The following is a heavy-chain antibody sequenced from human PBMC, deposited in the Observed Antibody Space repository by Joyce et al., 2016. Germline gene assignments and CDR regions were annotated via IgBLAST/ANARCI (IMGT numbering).Heavy chain of an antibody. CDR2: ISYDGIYK. V-gene: IGHV3-30*18. Sequence: QVQLVESGGGVVQPGRSLRLSCAASGLTLSNYGVHRVRQAPGKGLEWVAVISYDGIYKYYADSVKGRFTISRDNSKNTVFLEMNSLRTEDTAVYYCAKILTATYSSGWFLDYWGQGTLVTVSS. J-gene: IGHJ4*02. CDR3: AKILTATYSSGWFLDY. D-gene: IGHD6-25*01. CDR1: GLTLSNYG.